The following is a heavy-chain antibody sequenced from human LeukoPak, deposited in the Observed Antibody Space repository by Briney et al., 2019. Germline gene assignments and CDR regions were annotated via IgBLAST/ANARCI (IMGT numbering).Heavy chain of an antibody. CDR3: AKDPLPCSGSYYFDI. CDR1: TFTLDDFA. V-gene: IGHV3-9*01. Sequence: PGGSLRLSCAAATFTLDDFAMHWVRQAPGMGLMWVLGISWNSGSIGYADSVKGRFTISRDNAKNSLYLQMNSLRAEDTALYYCAKDPLPCSGSYYFDIWGQGIMVTVSS. CDR2: ISWNSGSI. D-gene: IGHD3-10*02. J-gene: IGHJ3*02.